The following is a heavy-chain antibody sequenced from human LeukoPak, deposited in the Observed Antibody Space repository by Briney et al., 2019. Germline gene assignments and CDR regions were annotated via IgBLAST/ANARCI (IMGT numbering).Heavy chain of an antibody. CDR3: ASPGPHYYYFDY. CDR2: IKQDGSEK. D-gene: IGHD3-10*01. CDR1: GFTFSSYW. V-gene: IGHV3-7*01. J-gene: IGHJ4*02. Sequence: PGGSLRLSCAASGFTFSSYWMSWVRQAPGKGLEWVANIKQDGSEKYYVDSVKGRSTISRDNAKNSLYLQMSSLRAEDTAVYYCASPGPHYYYFDYWGQGTPVTVSS.